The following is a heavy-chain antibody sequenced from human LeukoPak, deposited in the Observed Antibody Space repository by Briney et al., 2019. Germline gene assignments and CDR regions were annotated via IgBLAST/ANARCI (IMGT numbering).Heavy chain of an antibody. CDR1: GFTFSEHY. CDR3: DVVETTTIRGPYFDT. D-gene: IGHD5-24*01. V-gene: IGHV3-72*01. CDR2: TRNKANSYST. Sequence: GCLRLSCAASGFTFSEHYMDWVRQTPGKGRGWIGRTRNKANSYSTEYAASMKCKLTISRDESKYSLYLQMSSLRTWITAAYYSDVVETTTIRGPYFDTWGQGTLVTASS. J-gene: IGHJ4*01.